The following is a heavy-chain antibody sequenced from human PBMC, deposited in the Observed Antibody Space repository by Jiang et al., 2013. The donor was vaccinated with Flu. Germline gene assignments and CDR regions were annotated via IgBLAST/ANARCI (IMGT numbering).Heavy chain of an antibody. CDR1: GGSISSYY. Sequence: PGLVKPSETLSLTCSVSGGSISSYYWSWIRQPPGKGLEWIGYIYYSGSTNYNPSLKSRATISADTSKNLFSLRLTSVTAADTAVYYCASLSDYVDYWGRGTLVTVSS. V-gene: IGHV4-59*01. D-gene: IGHD2-21*01. CDR3: ASLSDYVDY. J-gene: IGHJ4*02. CDR2: IYYSGST.